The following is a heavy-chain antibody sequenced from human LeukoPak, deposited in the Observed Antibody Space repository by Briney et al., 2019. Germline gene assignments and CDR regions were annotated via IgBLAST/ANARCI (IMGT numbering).Heavy chain of an antibody. CDR2: IYTSGST. V-gene: IGHV4-4*07. J-gene: IGHJ4*02. Sequence: PSETLSVTCTVSGGSISSYYWSWIRQPAGKGLEWIGRIYTSGSTNYNPSLKSRVTMSVDTSKNQFSLKLSSVTAADTAVYYCARGGYYYDSSGYYDYWGQGTLVTVSS. CDR3: ARGGYYYDSSGYYDY. CDR1: GGSISSYY. D-gene: IGHD3-22*01.